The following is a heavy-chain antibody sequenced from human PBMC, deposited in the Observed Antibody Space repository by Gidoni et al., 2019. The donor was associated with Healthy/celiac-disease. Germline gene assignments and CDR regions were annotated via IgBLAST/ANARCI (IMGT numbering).Heavy chain of an antibody. D-gene: IGHD5-12*01. CDR2: ISGSGGST. J-gene: IGHJ4*02. CDR1: GFPLSSYA. CDR3: AKRWLQYSPLFDY. Sequence: EVQLVESGGGLVQPGGSLRLSCAAPGFPLSSYAMSWVRHAPGKGLEWVSAISGSGGSTYYADSVKGRFTISRDNSKNTLYLQMNSLRAEDTAVYYCAKRWLQYSPLFDYWGQGTLVTVSS. V-gene: IGHV3-23*04.